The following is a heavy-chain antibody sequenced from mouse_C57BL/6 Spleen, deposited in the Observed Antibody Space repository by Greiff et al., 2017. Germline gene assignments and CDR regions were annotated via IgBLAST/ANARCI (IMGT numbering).Heavy chain of an antibody. J-gene: IGHJ2*01. D-gene: IGHD1-1*01. CDR2: IYPGNSDT. CDR3: TSPYGSSYDYFDY. CDR1: GYTFTSYW. Sequence: VQLQQSGTVLARPGASVKMSCKTSGYTFTSYWMHWVKQRPGQGLEWIGAIYPGNSDTSYNQKFKGKAKLTAVTSASTAYMELSSLTNEDSAVYYCTSPYGSSYDYFDYWGQGTTLTVSS. V-gene: IGHV1-5*01.